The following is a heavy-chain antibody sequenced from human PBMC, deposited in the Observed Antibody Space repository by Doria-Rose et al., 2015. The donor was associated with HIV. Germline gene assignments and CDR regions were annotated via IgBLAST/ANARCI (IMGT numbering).Heavy chain of an antibody. Sequence: ESGPVLVKPTETLTLTCTVSGISLSSPGMGVSWIRQPPGKALEWPANIFSDDERSYKTSLKSRLTISSGTSKSQVVLTMTDMGPVDTATYYCARIKSSRWYHKYYFDFWGQGTLVIGST. D-gene: IGHD6-13*01. CDR3: ARIKSSRWYHKYYFDF. CDR1: GISLSSPGMG. CDR2: IFSDDER. J-gene: IGHJ4*02. V-gene: IGHV2-26*01.